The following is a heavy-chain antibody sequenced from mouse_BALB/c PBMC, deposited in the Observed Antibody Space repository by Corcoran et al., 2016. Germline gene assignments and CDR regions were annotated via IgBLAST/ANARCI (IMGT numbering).Heavy chain of an antibody. CDR3: AREPWAMDY. Sequence: QIQLVQSGPELKEPGAKATISCKASGYTFKNYGMYWVKQAPGKGLKWMGWINTYTGEPTYADDFKGRFAFSVKTSASTAFLQINNLKNEDTAIYFCAREPWAMDYWGQGTSVTVSS. J-gene: IGHJ4*01. CDR1: GYTFKNYG. D-gene: IGHD4-1*01. V-gene: IGHV9-3-1*01. CDR2: INTYTGEP.